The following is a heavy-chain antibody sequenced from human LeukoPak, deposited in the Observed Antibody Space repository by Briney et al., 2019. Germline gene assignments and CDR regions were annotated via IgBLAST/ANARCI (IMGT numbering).Heavy chain of an antibody. Sequence: ASVKVSCKVSGYTLTELSMRWVRQAPGKGLEWMGGFDPEDGETIYAQKFQGRVTMTEDTSTDTAYMELSSLRSEDTAVYYCATGGGNSGGFDYWGQGTLVTVSS. CDR3: ATGGGNSGGFDY. V-gene: IGHV1-24*01. D-gene: IGHD4-23*01. CDR2: FDPEDGET. CDR1: GYTLTELS. J-gene: IGHJ4*02.